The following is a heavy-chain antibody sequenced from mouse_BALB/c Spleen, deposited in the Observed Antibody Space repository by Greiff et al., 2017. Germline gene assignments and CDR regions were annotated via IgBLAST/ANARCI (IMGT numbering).Heavy chain of an antibody. D-gene: IGHD3-1*01. V-gene: IGHV1-5*01. Sequence: EVQLHQSGTVLARHGASVKMSCKASGYTFTSYWMHWVKQRPGQGLEWIGAIYPGNSDTSYNQKFKGKAKLTAVTSTSTAYMELSSLTNEDSAVYYCTRGGSARATDYWGQGTTLTVSS. J-gene: IGHJ2*01. CDR2: IYPGNSDT. CDR1: GYTFTSYW. CDR3: TRGGSARATDY.